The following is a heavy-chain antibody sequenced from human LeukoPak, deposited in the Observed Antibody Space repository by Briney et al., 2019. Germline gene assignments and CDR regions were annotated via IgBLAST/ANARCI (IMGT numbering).Heavy chain of an antibody. Sequence: SGPTLVKPTQTLTLTCTFSGFSLSTSGVGMGWIRQPPGKALEWHALIYWNDDKRYSPSLKSRLTITKDTSKNQVVLTMTNMDPVDTATYYCAHMSSSWPHGWFDPWGQGTLVTVSS. D-gene: IGHD6-13*01. J-gene: IGHJ5*02. V-gene: IGHV2-5*01. CDR2: IYWNDDK. CDR1: GFSLSTSGVG. CDR3: AHMSSSWPHGWFDP.